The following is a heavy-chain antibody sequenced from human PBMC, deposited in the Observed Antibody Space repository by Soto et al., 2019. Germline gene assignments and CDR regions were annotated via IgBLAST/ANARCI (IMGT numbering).Heavy chain of an antibody. CDR3: ARGIVATIVNYMDV. CDR1: GFTVSSNY. V-gene: IGHV3-66*01. D-gene: IGHD5-12*01. J-gene: IGHJ6*03. CDR2: IYSGGST. Sequence: HPGGSLRLSCAASGFTVSSNYMSWVRQAPGKGLEWVSVIYSGGSTYYADSVKGRFTISRDNSKNTLYLQMNSLRAEDTAVYYCARGIVATIVNYMDVWGKGTTVTVSS.